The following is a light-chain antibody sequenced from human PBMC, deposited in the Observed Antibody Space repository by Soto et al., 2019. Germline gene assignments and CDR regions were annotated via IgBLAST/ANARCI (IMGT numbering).Light chain of an antibody. CDR2: AAS. J-gene: IGKJ1*01. CDR1: QSISRR. Sequence: DIQMTQSPSSLSASVGDSVTITCRASQSISRRLSWYQQTPGKAPKLLIYAASRLQSGVPSRFSGSASGTDFTLTINGLQHEDFAIYYCQQSHSRVTFGQGTRVE. V-gene: IGKV1-39*01. CDR3: QQSHSRVT.